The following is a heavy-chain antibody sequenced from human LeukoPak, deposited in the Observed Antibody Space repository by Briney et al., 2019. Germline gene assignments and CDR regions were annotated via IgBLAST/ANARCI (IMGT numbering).Heavy chain of an antibody. V-gene: IGHV3-23*01. CDR1: GFTFSSYA. Sequence: GGSLRLSCAASGFTFSSYAMSWVRQAPGKGLEWVSAIRGSGTSTYHADSVKGRFTISRDNSKNTLYLQMNSLRAEDPAVYYCAKVKGYSAYDPIDYWGQGTLVTVSS. J-gene: IGHJ4*02. D-gene: IGHD5-12*01. CDR2: IRGSGTST. CDR3: AKVKGYSAYDPIDY.